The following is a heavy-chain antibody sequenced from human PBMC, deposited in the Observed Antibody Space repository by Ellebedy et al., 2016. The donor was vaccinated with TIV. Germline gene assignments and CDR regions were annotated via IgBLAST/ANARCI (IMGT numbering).Heavy chain of an antibody. V-gene: IGHV2-70*04. CDR2: IDWDDDK. J-gene: IGHJ4*01. D-gene: IGHD6-19*01. CDR3: AGGCSSGWAFDH. CDR1: GFSLSTSGVG. Sequence: SGPTLVKPPQTLTLTCTFSGFSLSTSGVGVGWIRQPPGKALEWLARIDWDDDKFYNTSLRTRLTISKDSSKNQVVLTMINMDPADTATYYCAGGCSSGWAFDHWGQGTLVTVSS.